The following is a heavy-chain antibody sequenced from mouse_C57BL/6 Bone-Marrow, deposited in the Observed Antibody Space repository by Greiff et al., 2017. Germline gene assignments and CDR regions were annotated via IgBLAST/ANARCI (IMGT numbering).Heavy chain of an antibody. J-gene: IGHJ2*01. CDR3: AREATVVAPFDD. CDR1: GYTFTSYC. V-gene: IGHV1-7*01. CDR2: INPSSGYT. Sequence: VQLQQSGAELAKPGASVKLSCKASGYTFTSYCMRWVKQRPGQDLEWIGYINPSSGYTKYNQKFKDKATLTADKSSSTAYMQLSSLTSEDSAVYDCAREATVVAPFDDWGQGTTLTVSS. D-gene: IGHD1-1*01.